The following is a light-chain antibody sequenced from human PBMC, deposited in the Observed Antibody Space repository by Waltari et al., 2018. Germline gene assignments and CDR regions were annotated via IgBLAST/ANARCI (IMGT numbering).Light chain of an antibody. J-gene: IGLJ2*01. V-gene: IGLV1-51*01. CDR1: SSNIGNYY. CDR2: ANN. CDR3: ATWANSLREVV. Sequence: QSVLTQPPSVSAAPGQKVTISCSGNSSNIGNYYVSWYHQVPGATPKLLIFANNQRPSGIPDRVCASKSGTSATLCITGLQIGDEADYYCATWANSLREVVFGGGTKLTVL.